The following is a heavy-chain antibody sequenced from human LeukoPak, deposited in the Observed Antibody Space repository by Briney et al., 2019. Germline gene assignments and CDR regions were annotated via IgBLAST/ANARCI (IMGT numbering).Heavy chain of an antibody. V-gene: IGHV3-48*03. CDR3: ARETSHCGGDCYDY. CDR2: INTGSSSI. D-gene: IGHD2-21*01. J-gene: IGHJ4*02. CDR1: GFSLSDHE. Sequence: GGSLRLSCTASGFSLSDHEINWVRQAPGKGLEWVSYINTGSSSIYYADSLKGRFTISRDDAKNSVYLQLNSLRAEDTALYYCARETSHCGGDCYDYWGQGTLVTVSS.